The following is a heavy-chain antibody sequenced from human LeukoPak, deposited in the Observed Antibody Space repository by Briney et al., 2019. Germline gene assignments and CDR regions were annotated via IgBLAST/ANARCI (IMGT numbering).Heavy chain of an antibody. Sequence: GSLRLSCAASGFTASSDYMSWVRQAPGKGLEWVSVIYSGGTIYYTASVKGRFTISRDNSKNTVYLQMNSLRAEDTAVYYCARGRYSSGWYYPFDSWGRGTLVTVSS. CDR1: GFTASSDY. D-gene: IGHD6-19*01. CDR2: IYSGGTI. CDR3: ARGRYSSGWYYPFDS. V-gene: IGHV3-66*01. J-gene: IGHJ4*02.